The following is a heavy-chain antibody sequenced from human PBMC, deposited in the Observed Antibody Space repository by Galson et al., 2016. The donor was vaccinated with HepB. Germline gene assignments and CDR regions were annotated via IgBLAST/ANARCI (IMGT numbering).Heavy chain of an antibody. J-gene: IGHJ3*02. Sequence: SLRLSCAASGFTFSNYAMSWVRQAPGKGLEWVSATSGSGGSTYYADSVKGRFTISRDNSKNTLYLQMNSLRAEDTAVYYCAKDRSPYYDIVTGYFPDNDAFDIWGQGTMVTVSS. D-gene: IGHD3-9*01. CDR2: TSGSGGST. CDR1: GFTFSNYA. V-gene: IGHV3-23*01. CDR3: AKDRSPYYDIVTGYFPDNDAFDI.